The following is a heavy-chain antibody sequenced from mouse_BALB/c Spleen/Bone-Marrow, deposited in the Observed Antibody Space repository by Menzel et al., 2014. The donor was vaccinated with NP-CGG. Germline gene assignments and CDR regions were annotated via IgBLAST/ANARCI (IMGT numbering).Heavy chain of an antibody. D-gene: IGHD2-4*01. CDR2: IDTSDSYI. CDR1: GYTFTDKW. CDR3: ARGGHDFSLDY. J-gene: IGHJ4*01. V-gene: IGHV1-69*01. Sequence: VQLQESGAEFVMPGASVKMSCKASGYTFTDKWMHWVKQRPGQGLVWIGAIDTSDSYINYNQKFKGKASLTVDASSSTAYMHLSSLTSDDSAVYYCARGGHDFSLDYWGQGTSVIVSS.